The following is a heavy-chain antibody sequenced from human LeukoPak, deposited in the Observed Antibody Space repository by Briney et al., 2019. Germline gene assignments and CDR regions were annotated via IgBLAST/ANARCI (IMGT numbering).Heavy chain of an antibody. J-gene: IGHJ4*02. CDR2: TSHSGDT. V-gene: IGHV4-4*02. Sequence: SETLSLTCAVSDGSMNSYNWWSWVRQPPGKGLEWIGETSHSGDTNYNPSLKSRVTISIDKSKSHFSLKLTSVTAADTAVYYCAKNGGKSLYYWGQGTLVTVLS. CDR3: AKNGGKSLYY. D-gene: IGHD2-8*01. CDR1: DGSMNSYNW.